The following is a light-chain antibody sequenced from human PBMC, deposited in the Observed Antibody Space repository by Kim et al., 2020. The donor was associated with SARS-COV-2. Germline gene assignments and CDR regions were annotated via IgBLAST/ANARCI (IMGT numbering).Light chain of an antibody. CDR3: NSRDSSGNQLV. V-gene: IGLV3-19*01. CDR1: RLRSYY. CDR2: GKN. J-gene: IGLJ3*02. Sequence: ALGQTVRITCRGDRLRSYYASWYQQKPGQAPVLVIYGKNNRPSGIPDRFSGSSSGNTASLTITGAQAEDEADYYCNSRDSSGNQLVFGGGTQLTVL.